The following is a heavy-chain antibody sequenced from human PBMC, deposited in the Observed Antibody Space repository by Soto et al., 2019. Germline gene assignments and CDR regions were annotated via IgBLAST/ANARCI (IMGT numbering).Heavy chain of an antibody. D-gene: IGHD6-13*01. CDR1: GYTFTTYG. V-gene: IGHV1-18*04. J-gene: IGHJ5*02. CDR3: AREYISSWYNWFDP. Sequence: AASVKVSCKASGYTFTTYGISWVRQAPGQGLEWMGWISTYTGNTNYAQKLQGRVTMTTDTSTSTAYMELRSLTSDDTAVYYCAREYISSWYNWFDPWGQGTLVTVSS. CDR2: ISTYTGNT.